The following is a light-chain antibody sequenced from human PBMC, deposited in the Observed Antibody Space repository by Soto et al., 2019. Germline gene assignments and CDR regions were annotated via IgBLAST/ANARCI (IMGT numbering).Light chain of an antibody. Sequence: EIVLTQSPGTLSLSPGERATLSCRASQSVSSSSFAWYQQKPGQAPRLLIYGASSRATGIPDRFSGSGSGTDFTLTISRLEPEDFAVYYCQQYGSSPLYTFGQGTKLEIK. CDR3: QQYGSSPLYT. V-gene: IGKV3-20*01. CDR2: GAS. J-gene: IGKJ2*01. CDR1: QSVSSSS.